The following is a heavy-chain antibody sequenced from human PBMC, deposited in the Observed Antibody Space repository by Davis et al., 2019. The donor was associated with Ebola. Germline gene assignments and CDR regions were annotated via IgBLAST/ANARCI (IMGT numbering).Heavy chain of an antibody. CDR2: ISYDGSNK. V-gene: IGHV3-30*03. CDR3: ARQDYDFWSGDYYYYGMDV. J-gene: IGHJ6*02. Sequence: GGSLRLSCAASGFTFSSYGMHWVRQAPGKGLEWVAVISYDGSNKYYADSVKGRFTISRDNSKNTLYLQMNSLRAEDTAVYYCARQDYDFWSGDYYYYGMDVWGQGTTVTVSS. CDR1: GFTFSSYG. D-gene: IGHD3-3*01.